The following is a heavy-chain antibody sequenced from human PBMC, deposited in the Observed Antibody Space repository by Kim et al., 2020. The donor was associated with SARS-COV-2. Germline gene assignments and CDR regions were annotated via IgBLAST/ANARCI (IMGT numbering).Heavy chain of an antibody. CDR2: INHSGST. D-gene: IGHD1-26*01. Sequence: SETLSLTCAVYGGSFSGYYWSWIRQPPGKGLEWIGEINHSGSTNYNPSLKSRVTISVDTSKNQFSLKLSSVTAADTAVYYCARAGWGATHNFDYWGQGTLVTVSS. CDR1: GGSFSGYY. J-gene: IGHJ4*02. V-gene: IGHV4-34*01. CDR3: ARAGWGATHNFDY.